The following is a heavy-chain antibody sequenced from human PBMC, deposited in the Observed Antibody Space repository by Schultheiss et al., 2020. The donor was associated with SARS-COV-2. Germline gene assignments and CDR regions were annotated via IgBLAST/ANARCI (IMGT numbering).Heavy chain of an antibody. D-gene: IGHD2-2*01. V-gene: IGHV4-61*08. CDR1: GGSISSGGYY. CDR3: ARGGRGVVVPAAIDRAGKNWFDP. J-gene: IGHJ5*02. Sequence: SETLSLTCTVSGGSISSGGYYWSWIRQPPGKGLEWIGYIYYSGSTNYNPSLKSRVTISVDTSKNQFSLKLSSVTAADTAVYYCARGGRGVVVPAAIDRAGKNWFDPWGQGTLVTVSS. CDR2: IYYSGST.